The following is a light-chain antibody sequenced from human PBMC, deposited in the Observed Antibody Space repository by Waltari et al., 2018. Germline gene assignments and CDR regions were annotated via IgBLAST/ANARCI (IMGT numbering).Light chain of an antibody. CDR2: AGS. V-gene: IGKV1-39*01. CDR1: QSISTH. Sequence: DVQMTQSPPSLSASVGAPVTITCRASQSISTHLYWYQQKPGKAPRLLIYAGSTLESGVPSRFRGATAGTEFTLTISSLQPEDFATYYCQQGYNSPRTFGRGTKVEIK. J-gene: IGKJ1*01. CDR3: QQGYNSPRT.